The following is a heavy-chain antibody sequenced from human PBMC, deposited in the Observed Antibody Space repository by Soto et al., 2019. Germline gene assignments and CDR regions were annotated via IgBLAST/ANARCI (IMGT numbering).Heavy chain of an antibody. D-gene: IGHD1-7*01. Sequence: QVQLVQSGAEVKKPGASVKVSCKASGYTFTSYGISWVRQAPGQGLEWMGWISAYNGNTNYAQKLQGRVPMTTDTPTSTAYMELRSLRSDDTAVYCCASVNWHYLLGDWFDPWGQGTLVTVSS. V-gene: IGHV1-18*01. CDR2: ISAYNGNT. CDR1: GYTFTSYG. J-gene: IGHJ5*02. CDR3: ASVNWHYLLGDWFDP.